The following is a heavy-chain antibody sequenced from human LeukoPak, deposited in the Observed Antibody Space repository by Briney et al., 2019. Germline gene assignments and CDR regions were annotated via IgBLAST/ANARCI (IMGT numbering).Heavy chain of an antibody. D-gene: IGHD6-19*01. CDR2: IYYSGST. J-gene: IGHJ5*02. V-gene: IGHV4-59*01. CDR1: GGSISSYY. Sequence: SETLSLTCTVSGGSISSYYWSWIRQPPGKGLEWIGYIYYSGSTNYNPSLKSRVTISVDTSKNQFSLKLSSVAAADTAVYYCARDRWGIAVAGSHWFDPWGQGTLVTVSS. CDR3: ARDRWGIAVAGSHWFDP.